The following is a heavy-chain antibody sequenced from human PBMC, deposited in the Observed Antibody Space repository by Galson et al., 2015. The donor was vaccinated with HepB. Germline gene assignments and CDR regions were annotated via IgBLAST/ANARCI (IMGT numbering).Heavy chain of an antibody. CDR2: IQLNNGDT. CDR3: ARDPYDSTPLDY. J-gene: IGHJ4*02. V-gene: IGHV1-2*02. D-gene: IGHD5-12*01. CDR1: GFTFTDYH. Sequence: SVKVSCKASGFTFTDYHIHWVRQAPGQGLEWMGWIQLNNGDTKYAPKFQGRVTMTRDTPISTAYMDLRGLTPDDTAVYYCARDPYDSTPLDYWGQGTLVTVSS.